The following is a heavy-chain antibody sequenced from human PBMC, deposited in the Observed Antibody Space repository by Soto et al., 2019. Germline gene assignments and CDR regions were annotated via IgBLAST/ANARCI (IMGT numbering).Heavy chain of an antibody. CDR3: ARDGYCSGGSCYSVPVFDY. CDR1: EFTFSNYG. D-gene: IGHD2-15*01. CDR2: ISYDGSNK. V-gene: IGHV3-30*03. Sequence: PGGSLRLSCAASEFTFSNYGMHWVRQTPGKGLEWVAGISYDGSNKYYGNSVKGRFTISRDNSKNTLYLQMNSLRAEDTAVYYCARDGYCSGGSCYSVPVFDYWGQGTLVTVSS. J-gene: IGHJ4*02.